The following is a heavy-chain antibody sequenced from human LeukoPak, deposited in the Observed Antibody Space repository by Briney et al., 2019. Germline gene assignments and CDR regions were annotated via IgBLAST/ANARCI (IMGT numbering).Heavy chain of an antibody. CDR2: INPNSGGT. Sequence: ASVKVSCKASGYTFTGYYMHWVRQAPGQGLEWMGWINPNSGGTNYAQKFQGRVTITRNTSISTAYMELSSLRSEDTAVYYCARGFGEEFDYWGQGTLVTVSS. CDR1: GYTFTGYY. V-gene: IGHV1-2*02. J-gene: IGHJ4*02. CDR3: ARGFGEEFDY. D-gene: IGHD3-10*01.